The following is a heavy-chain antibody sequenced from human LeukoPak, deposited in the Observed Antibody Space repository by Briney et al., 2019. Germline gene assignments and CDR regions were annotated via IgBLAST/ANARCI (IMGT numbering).Heavy chain of an antibody. D-gene: IGHD4-17*01. Sequence: GASVKVSCKASGYTFTGYYMHWVRQAPGQGLEWMGWINPNSGGTNYAQKFQGRVTMTRDTSISTAYMELSRLRPDDTVVYYCARGHSHDYGDYGAFDIWGQGTMVTVSS. CDR2: INPNSGGT. J-gene: IGHJ3*02. CDR1: GYTFTGYY. V-gene: IGHV1-2*02. CDR3: ARGHSHDYGDYGAFDI.